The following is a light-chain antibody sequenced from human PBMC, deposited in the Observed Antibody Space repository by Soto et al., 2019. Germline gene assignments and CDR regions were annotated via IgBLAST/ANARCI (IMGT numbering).Light chain of an antibody. V-gene: IGLV1-40*01. CDR1: SSNIGAGYD. CDR3: QSYDSSLSGVV. J-gene: IGLJ2*01. CDR2: GNS. Sequence: QSVLTQPPSVSGAPGQRVTISCTGSSSNIGAGYDVHWYQQLPETAPKLLIYGNSNRPSGVPDRFSGSKSGTSASLAITGLQAEDEADYYCQSYDSSLSGVVFGGGTKVT.